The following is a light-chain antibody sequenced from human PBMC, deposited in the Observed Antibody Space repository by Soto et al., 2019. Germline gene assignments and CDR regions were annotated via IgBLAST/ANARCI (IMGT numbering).Light chain of an antibody. CDR1: QSVSSSY. CDR3: QQYGSSPELT. Sequence: IVLTQSPGTLSLSPGERATLSCRASQSVSSSYLAWYQQKPGQAPRLLTYGASSRATGIPDRFSGSGSGTDFTLTISRLEPEDFAVYYCQQYGSSPELTFGGGTKVDIK. J-gene: IGKJ4*01. V-gene: IGKV3-20*01. CDR2: GAS.